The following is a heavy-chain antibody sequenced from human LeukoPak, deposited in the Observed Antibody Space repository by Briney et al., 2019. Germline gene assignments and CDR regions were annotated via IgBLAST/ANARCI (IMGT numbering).Heavy chain of an antibody. D-gene: IGHD2/OR15-2a*01. V-gene: IGHV4-59*08. CDR3: AGHHPRNTVDF. J-gene: IGHJ4*02. Sequence: KPSETLSLTCTVSGGSISSYYWSWIRQPPGKGLEWIAYISDIGSTNYNPSLKSRVTISLETSKNQFSLKLSSVTAADTAVYYCAGHHPRNTVDFWGQGTLVTVSS. CDR1: GGSISSYY. CDR2: ISDIGST.